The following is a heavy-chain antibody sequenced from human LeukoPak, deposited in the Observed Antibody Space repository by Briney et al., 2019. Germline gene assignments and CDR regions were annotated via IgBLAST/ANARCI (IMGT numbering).Heavy chain of an antibody. J-gene: IGHJ3*02. CDR1: GFTFSSYG. Sequence: GGSLRLSCAASGFTFSSYGMPWVRQAPGKGLEWVSSISSSSSYMYYADSVKGRFTISRDNAKNSLYLQMNSLRAEDTAVYYCAGDLPYYYDSSGAVAAFDIWGQGTMVTVSS. CDR3: AGDLPYYYDSSGAVAAFDI. CDR2: ISSSSSYM. D-gene: IGHD3-22*01. V-gene: IGHV3-21*01.